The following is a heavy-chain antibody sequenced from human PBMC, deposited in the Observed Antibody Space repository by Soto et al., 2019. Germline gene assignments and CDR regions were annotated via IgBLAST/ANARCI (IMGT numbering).Heavy chain of an antibody. J-gene: IGHJ4*02. V-gene: IGHV1-18*01. CDR2: ISAHNGNT. Sequence: QVHLVQSGAEVKKPGASVKVSCQASGYAFTTYGITWVRQAPGQGLEWMGWISAHNGNTNYAQKLQGRATVTRDTSTSTAYMELRSLRSDDTAVYYCARGRYGDYWGQGALVTVSS. CDR1: GYAFTTYG. CDR3: ARGRYGDY. D-gene: IGHD1-1*01.